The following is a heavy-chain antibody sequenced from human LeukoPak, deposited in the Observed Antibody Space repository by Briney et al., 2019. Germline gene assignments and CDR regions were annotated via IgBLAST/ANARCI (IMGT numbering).Heavy chain of an antibody. V-gene: IGHV3-7*01. CDR2: IKQDGSEK. D-gene: IGHD3-10*01. Sequence: PGGSLRLSCGASGFTFSSYWMSWVRQAPGKGLEWVANIKQDGSEKYYVDSVKGRFTISRDNAKNSLYLQMNSLRAEDTAVYYCARVTMVRGVIHTPYNWFDPWGQGTLVTVSS. CDR1: GFTFSSYW. CDR3: ARVTMVRGVIHTPYNWFDP. J-gene: IGHJ5*02.